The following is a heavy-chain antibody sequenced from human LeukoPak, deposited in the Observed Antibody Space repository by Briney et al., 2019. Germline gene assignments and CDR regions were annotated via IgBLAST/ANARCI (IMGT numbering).Heavy chain of an antibody. J-gene: IGHJ4*02. CDR3: ARGIRTGYGY. CDR2: VDYSGST. CDR1: GCSVSSGIYY. D-gene: IGHD1-1*01. Sequence: PSETLFLTCSVSGCSVSSGIYYWSWIRQPPGKGLEWIGHVDYSGSTSYNPSLKRRVTISLDTSKNQFSLKVMYLTAADTAVYYCARGIRTGYGYWGQGTLVTVSS. V-gene: IGHV4-61*01.